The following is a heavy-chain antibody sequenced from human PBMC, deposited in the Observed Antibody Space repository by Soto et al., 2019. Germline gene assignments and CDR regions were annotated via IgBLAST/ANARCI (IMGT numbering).Heavy chain of an antibody. CDR2: VYKSGGT. J-gene: IGHJ4*02. Sequence: ASQTQCLTCSVSGGSISNSTYCWVCIRQSPGKGLEWIGRVYKSGGTYYNPSLKSRVSMSVDTPNNQFSLKINSVTAADTALYYCARHHDAGYYFDYWGQGILVTVSS. CDR1: GGSISNSTYC. CDR3: ARHHDAGYYFDY. V-gene: IGHV4-39*01.